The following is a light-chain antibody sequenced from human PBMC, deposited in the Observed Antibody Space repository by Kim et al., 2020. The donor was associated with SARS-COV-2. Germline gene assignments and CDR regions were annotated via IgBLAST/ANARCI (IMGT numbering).Light chain of an antibody. J-gene: IGLJ3*02. V-gene: IGLV2-23*01. CDR3: CTYAGYTTWV. Sequence: GQSIIISCTATINDVGAYNLVSWYQQEPSKGPRLIFYEGTKRPSGVSTRFSASKSGSWASLTISGLQAEDEAVYYCCTYAGYTTWVFGGGTKVTVL. CDR2: EGT. CDR1: INDVGAYNL.